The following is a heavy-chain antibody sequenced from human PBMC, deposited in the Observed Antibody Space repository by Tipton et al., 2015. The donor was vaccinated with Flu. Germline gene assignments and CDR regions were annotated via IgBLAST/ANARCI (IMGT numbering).Heavy chain of an antibody. V-gene: IGHV1-8*01. CDR2: MNPNSGNT. J-gene: IGHJ2*01. D-gene: IGHD6-19*01. Sequence: QLVQSGAEVKKPGASVKVSCKASGYTFTSYDINWVRQATGQGLEWMGWMNPNSGNTGYAQKFQGRVTMTRNTSISTAYMELSSLRSEDTAVYYCARSGIAVAGIAWYFDLWGRGTLVTVSS. CDR1: GYTFTSYD. CDR3: ARSGIAVAGIAWYFDL.